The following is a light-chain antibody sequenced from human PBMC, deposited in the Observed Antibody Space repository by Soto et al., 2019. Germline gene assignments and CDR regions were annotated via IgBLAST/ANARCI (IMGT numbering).Light chain of an antibody. J-gene: IGKJ2*01. CDR3: QQYTNWPPRYT. V-gene: IGKV3-15*01. CDR2: GAS. Sequence: EIVMTQSPATLSVSPGERATLSCRASQSVSSNLAWYQQKPGQAPRLLIYGASTRATGIPARFSGSGSGTEFTLNISGLQSEDFAVYCRQQYTNWPPRYTFGQGTKLEIK. CDR1: QSVSSN.